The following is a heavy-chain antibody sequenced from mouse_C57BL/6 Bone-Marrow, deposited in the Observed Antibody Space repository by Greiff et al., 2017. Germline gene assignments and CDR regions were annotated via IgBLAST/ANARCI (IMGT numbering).Heavy chain of an antibody. CDR3: ARASWFAY. J-gene: IGHJ3*01. Sequence: EVQRVESGGGLVQPGGSLKLSCAASGFTFSDYYMYWVRQTPEKRLEWVAYISNGGGSTYYPDTVKGRFTISRDNAKNTLYLQMSRLKSEDTAMYYCARASWFAYWGQGTLVTVSA. CDR1: GFTFSDYY. V-gene: IGHV5-12*01. CDR2: ISNGGGST.